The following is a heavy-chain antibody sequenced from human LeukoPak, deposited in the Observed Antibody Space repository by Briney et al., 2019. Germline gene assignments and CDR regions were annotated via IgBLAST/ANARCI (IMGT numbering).Heavy chain of an antibody. CDR3: ASWLYSYGHFDY. D-gene: IGHD5-18*01. J-gene: IGHJ4*02. V-gene: IGHV3-11*04. Sequence: GGSLRLSCAASGFTFSDYYMSWIRQAPGKGLEWGSYISSSGSTIYYADSVKGRFTISRDNAKNSLYLQVNSLRAEDTAVYYCASWLYSYGHFDYWGQGTLVTVSS. CDR2: ISSSGSTI. CDR1: GFTFSDYY.